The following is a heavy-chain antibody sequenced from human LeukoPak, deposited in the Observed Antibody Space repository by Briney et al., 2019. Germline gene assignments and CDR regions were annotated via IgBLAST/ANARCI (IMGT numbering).Heavy chain of an antibody. D-gene: IGHD3-9*01. CDR3: ARTPQGDNYFDY. CDR1: GGSINNYY. V-gene: IGHV4-4*07. CDR2: IYSSGKT. Sequence: SETLSLTCTVSGGSINNYYWTWIRQPAGKGLEWIGRIYSSGKTNYNPSLKSRVTMSVDTSNNQSSLMMTSVTAADTAVFYCARTPQGDNYFDYWGQGHLVTVSS. J-gene: IGHJ4*02.